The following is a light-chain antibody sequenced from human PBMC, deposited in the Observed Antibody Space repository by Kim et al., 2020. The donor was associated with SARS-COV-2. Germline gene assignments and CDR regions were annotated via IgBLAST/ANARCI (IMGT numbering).Light chain of an antibody. J-gene: IGKJ4*01. CDR3: QQRSDWPLP. CDR2: DAS. V-gene: IGKV3-11*01. CDR1: QSVGSY. Sequence: LSPGTSATLPCRASQSVGSYLAWYQQKPGQAPRLLIYDASKRAIGIPARFSGSGSGTDFTLTISSLEPEDFAVYYCQQRSDWPLPFGGGTKVDIK.